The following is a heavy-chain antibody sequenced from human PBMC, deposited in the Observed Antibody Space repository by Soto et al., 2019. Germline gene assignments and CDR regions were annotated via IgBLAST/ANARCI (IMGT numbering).Heavy chain of an antibody. CDR3: AHSPWGAAPDY. Sequence: QLTLKESGPTLVKPTQTLTLTCTVSGFSVSARGVGVGWIRHPPGKALEWLGIIYWNDDKRYSPSLKSRLTITKDTSKNQVVLTMTNMDPVDTATYYCAHSPWGAAPDYWGQGTLVTVSS. V-gene: IGHV2-5*01. CDR2: IYWNDDK. D-gene: IGHD3-16*01. J-gene: IGHJ4*02. CDR1: GFSVSARGVG.